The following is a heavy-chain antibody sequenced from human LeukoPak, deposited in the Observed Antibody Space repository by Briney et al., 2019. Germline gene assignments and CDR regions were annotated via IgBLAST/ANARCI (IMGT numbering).Heavy chain of an antibody. CDR1: GGSISSYY. V-gene: IGHV4-4*09. D-gene: IGHD2-21*02. CDR2: IYGSGSA. CDR3: ARSVVTYYGSKNSMWPDAFDL. Sequence: SETPSLTCTVSGGSISSYYWSWIRQSPGKGPEWIGYIYGSGSAKYNPSLRSRVTISVDRSQIQISLRLSSVTAADTAVYYCARSVVTYYGSKNSMWPDAFDLWGQGTMVTVSS. J-gene: IGHJ3*01.